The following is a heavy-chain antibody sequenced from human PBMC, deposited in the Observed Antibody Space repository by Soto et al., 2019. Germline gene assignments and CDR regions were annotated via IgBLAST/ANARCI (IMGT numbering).Heavy chain of an antibody. D-gene: IGHD2-8*02. J-gene: IGHJ4*02. CDR2: IYPDDSDT. V-gene: IGHV5-51*01. CDR1: GYSFSNFW. CDR3: ASSVLVTSTMNYFDL. Sequence: GESLKISCQASGYSFSNFWIAWVGQMPGEGLEWLGIIYPDDSDTRYSPSFLGQVTISADKSIKTTYLQWSSLKASDTAIYFCASSVLVTSTMNYFDLWGQGTLVTVYS.